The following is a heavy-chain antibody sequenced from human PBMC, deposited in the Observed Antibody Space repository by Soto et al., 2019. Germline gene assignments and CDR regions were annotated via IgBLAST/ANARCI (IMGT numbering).Heavy chain of an antibody. CDR1: GFTVSSNY. V-gene: IGHV3-66*01. Sequence: EVQLVESGGGLVQPGGSLRLSCAASGFTVSSNYMSWVRQSPGKGLEWVSVIYSGGSTYYADSVKGRFTISRDNSKNTLYLQMNSLRAEDTAVYYCARVTVRLQVEDNWFDPWGQGTLVTVSS. CDR3: ARVTVRLQVEDNWFDP. D-gene: IGHD4-17*01. J-gene: IGHJ5*02. CDR2: IYSGGST.